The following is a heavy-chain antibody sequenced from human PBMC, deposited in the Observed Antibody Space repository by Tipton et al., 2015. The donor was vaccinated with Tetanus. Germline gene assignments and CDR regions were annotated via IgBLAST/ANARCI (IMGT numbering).Heavy chain of an antibody. D-gene: IGHD1-14*01. Sequence: QLVQSGAEVKKPGASVKVSCKASGYTFTSYGINWVRQAPGQGLEWMAWISAYSGNTKIARNFQGRVTMTTDTSTNTAYMELRSPTPEDPAVYYCARAASGARTETGGDDYWGQGSLVSV. CDR2: ISAYSGNT. CDR1: GYTFTSYG. CDR3: ARAASGARTETGGDDY. J-gene: IGHJ4*02. V-gene: IGHV1-18*01.